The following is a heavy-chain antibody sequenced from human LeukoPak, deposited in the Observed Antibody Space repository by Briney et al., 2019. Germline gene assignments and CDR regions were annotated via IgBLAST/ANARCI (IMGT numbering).Heavy chain of an antibody. V-gene: IGHV4-31*03. Sequence: SQTLSLTCTVSGGSISSGGYYWSWIRQHPGKGLEWIGYIYYSGSTYYNPSLKSRVTISVDTSKNQFSLKLSSVTAADTAVYYCARTSIVVVVAAWGTSSYYFDYGGQGTLVTVSS. CDR3: ARTSIVVVVAAWGTSSYYFDY. D-gene: IGHD2-15*01. J-gene: IGHJ4*02. CDR2: IYYSGST. CDR1: GGSISSGGYY.